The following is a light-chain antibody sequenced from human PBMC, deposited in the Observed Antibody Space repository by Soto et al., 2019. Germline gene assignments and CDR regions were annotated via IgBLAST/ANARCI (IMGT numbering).Light chain of an antibody. CDR1: SGYSNYK. Sequence: QSVLTQPPSASASLGASVTLTCTLSSGYSNYKVDWYQQRPGKGPRFVMRVGTGGIVGSKGDGIPDRFSVLGSGLNRYLTIKNIQEEDESDYHCGADHGSGSNYVFRTGTKVTVL. V-gene: IGLV9-49*01. J-gene: IGLJ1*01. CDR2: VGTGGIVG. CDR3: GADHGSGSNYV.